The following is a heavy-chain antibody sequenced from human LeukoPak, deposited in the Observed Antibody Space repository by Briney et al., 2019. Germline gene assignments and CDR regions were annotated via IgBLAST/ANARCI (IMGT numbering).Heavy chain of an antibody. CDR3: AKYRHNYYYYYGMDV. Sequence: PGGSLRLSCAASGFTFSSYAMSWVRQAPGKGLEWVSAISGSGGSTYYADSVKGRFTISRDNSKNTLYLQMNSLRAEDTAVYYCAKYRHNYYYYYGMDVWGQATTVTVSS. D-gene: IGHD1-1*01. V-gene: IGHV3-23*01. CDR1: GFTFSSYA. CDR2: ISGSGGST. J-gene: IGHJ6*02.